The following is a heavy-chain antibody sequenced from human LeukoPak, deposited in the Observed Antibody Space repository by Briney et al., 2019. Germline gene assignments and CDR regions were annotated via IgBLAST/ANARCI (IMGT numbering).Heavy chain of an antibody. CDR1: GYTFTSYD. J-gene: IGHJ5*02. Sequence: ASVKVSCKASGYTFTSYDIDWVRQATGQGLEGMGWMNPNSCNTGYAQKFQGRVTMTRNTSISTAYMELSSLRSEDTAVYYCARVGAAGYWFDPWGQGTLVTVSS. CDR3: ARVGAAGYWFDP. V-gene: IGHV1-8*01. CDR2: MNPNSCNT. D-gene: IGHD3-10*01.